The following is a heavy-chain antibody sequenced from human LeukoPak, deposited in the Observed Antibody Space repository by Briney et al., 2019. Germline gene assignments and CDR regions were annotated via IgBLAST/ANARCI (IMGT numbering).Heavy chain of an antibody. Sequence: PSETLPLTCTVSGGSISSGDYYWSWIRQPPGKGLEWIGYIYYSGSTYYNPSLKSRVTISVDTSKNQFSLKLSSVTAADTAVYYCASYLALDEDDYSNYEVSNWFDPWGQGTLVTVSS. CDR1: GGSISSGDYY. V-gene: IGHV4-30-4*01. D-gene: IGHD4-11*01. CDR2: IYYSGST. CDR3: ASYLALDEDDYSNYEVSNWFDP. J-gene: IGHJ5*02.